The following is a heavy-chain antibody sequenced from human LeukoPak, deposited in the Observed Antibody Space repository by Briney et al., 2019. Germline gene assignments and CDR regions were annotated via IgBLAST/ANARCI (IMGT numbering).Heavy chain of an antibody. J-gene: IGHJ4*02. D-gene: IGHD3-10*01. V-gene: IGHV3-23*01. CDR1: GFTFSSYA. CDR2: ISGSGGST. CDR3: AKVGSMVRGVITDPFDY. Sequence: GGSLRLSCAAYGFTFSSYAMSWVRQAPGKGLEWVSAISGSGGSTYYADSVKGRFTISRDNSKNTPYLQMNSLRAEDTAVYYCAKVGSMVRGVITDPFDYWGQGTLVTVSS.